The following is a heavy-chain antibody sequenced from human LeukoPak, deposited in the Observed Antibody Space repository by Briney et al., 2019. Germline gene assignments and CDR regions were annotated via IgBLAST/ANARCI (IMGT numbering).Heavy chain of an antibody. Sequence: SETLSLTCTVSGGSISSSSYYWGWIRQPPGKGLEWIGSIYYSGSTYYNPSLKSRVTISVDTSKNQFSLKLSSVTAADTAVYYCARDAGDSVVVVAATGFDPWGQGTLVTVSS. J-gene: IGHJ5*02. CDR2: IYYSGST. CDR1: GGSISSSSYY. CDR3: ARDAGDSVVVVAATGFDP. D-gene: IGHD2-15*01. V-gene: IGHV4-39*07.